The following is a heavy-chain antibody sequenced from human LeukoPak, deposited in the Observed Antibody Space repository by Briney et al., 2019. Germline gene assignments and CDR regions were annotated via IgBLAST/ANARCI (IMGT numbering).Heavy chain of an antibody. CDR1: AGSISSSSYY. CDR3: ASPDYYDSVLGSFDY. CDR2: IYYSGST. D-gene: IGHD3-22*01. J-gene: IGHJ4*02. V-gene: IGHV4-39*01. Sequence: PSDTLSLTCTGSAGSISSSSYYWGWIRQPPGKGLEWIGSIYYSGSTYYNPSLKSRVTISVDTSKNQFSLKLSSVTAADTAMYYCASPDYYDSVLGSFDYWGQGTLVTVSS.